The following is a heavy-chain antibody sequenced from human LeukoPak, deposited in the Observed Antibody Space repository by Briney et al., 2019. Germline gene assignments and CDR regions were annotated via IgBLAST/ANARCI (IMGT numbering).Heavy chain of an antibody. D-gene: IGHD3-10*01. Sequence: GGSLRLSCAASGFTFSSYGMTWVRQAPGKGLEWVSGVSGSGSSTKHADSVKGRFTISRDNSKNTLYLQMNSLRAEDTAVYYCAKSYYGSGSTWGQGTLVTVSS. CDR1: GFTFSSYG. CDR3: AKSYYGSGST. J-gene: IGHJ5*02. CDR2: VSGSGSST. V-gene: IGHV3-23*01.